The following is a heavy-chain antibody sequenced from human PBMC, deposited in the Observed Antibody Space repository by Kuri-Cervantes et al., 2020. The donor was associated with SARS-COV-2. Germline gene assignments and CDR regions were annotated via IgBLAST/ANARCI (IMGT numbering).Heavy chain of an antibody. D-gene: IGHD3-22*01. CDR2: IHASGSA. Sequence: LRLSCGVSGGTITSDGYSWSWIRQPPGKGLEFIGFIHASGSAYYNPSLQSRVTISVDRSKTQSSLTVTSVTAADTAVYYCARVAGCVGSFCYYTNWFDHWGHGTLVTVSS. J-gene: IGHJ5*02. CDR3: ARVAGCVGSFCYYTNWFDH. V-gene: IGHV4-30-2*01. CDR1: GGTITSDGYS.